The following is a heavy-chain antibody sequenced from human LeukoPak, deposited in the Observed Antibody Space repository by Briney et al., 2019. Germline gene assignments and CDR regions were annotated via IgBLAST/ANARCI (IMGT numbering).Heavy chain of an antibody. J-gene: IGHJ6*03. CDR2: IYYSGST. Sequence: PSETLSLTCTVSGGSMSSSSFYWGWIRQPPGKGLEWIGSIYYSGSTYYNPSLKSRVTISVDTSKNQFSLKLSSVTAADAAVYYCAGTDYYYMDVWGKGTTVTVSS. V-gene: IGHV4-39*01. CDR1: GGSMSSSSFY. CDR3: AGTDYYYMDV.